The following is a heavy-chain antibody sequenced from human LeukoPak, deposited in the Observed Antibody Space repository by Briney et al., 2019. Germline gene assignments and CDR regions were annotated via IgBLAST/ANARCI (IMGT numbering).Heavy chain of an antibody. V-gene: IGHV3-13*01. D-gene: IGHD2-2*01. Sequence: GGSLRLSCAASGLTFSSYDMHWVGQGPGKGVEWVSAINNAGDTYYPGCVEGRCTISRENAENSLYLQMNSLRAGDTAVYYCAREGRYCTSASCYFDYWGQGTLVTVSS. J-gene: IGHJ4*02. CDR3: AREGRYCTSASCYFDY. CDR2: INNAGDT. CDR1: GLTFSSYD.